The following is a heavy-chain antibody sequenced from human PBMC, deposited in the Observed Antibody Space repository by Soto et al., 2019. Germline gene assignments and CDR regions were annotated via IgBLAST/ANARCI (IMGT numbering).Heavy chain of an antibody. Sequence: QVQLVQSGAEVKKPGSSVKVSCKASGGTFSSYAISWVRQAPGQGLEWMGGIIPIFGTANYAQKFQGRVTMTADESTSTAYMELSSLRSEDTAVYYCARGASKVMLAWFDPWGQGTLVTVSS. CDR2: IIPIFGTA. V-gene: IGHV1-69*01. J-gene: IGHJ5*02. CDR1: GGTFSSYA. D-gene: IGHD2-21*01. CDR3: ARGASKVMLAWFDP.